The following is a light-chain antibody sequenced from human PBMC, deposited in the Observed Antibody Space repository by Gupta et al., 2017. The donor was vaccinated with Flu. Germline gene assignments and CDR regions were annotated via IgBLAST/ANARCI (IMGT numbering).Light chain of an antibody. V-gene: IGLV3-19*01. CDR2: AKN. CDR1: SLRNSY. CDR3: NSRDSTDNHQAV. Sequence: SSELTQDPAVSVALGQAVRITYQGDSLRNSYASWYQHRPGQAPVLVIYAKNIRHAGIPDRFSGSSSGNTASLTITGAQAEEEADYYCNSRDSTDNHQAVFGGGTKLSVL. J-gene: IGLJ2*01.